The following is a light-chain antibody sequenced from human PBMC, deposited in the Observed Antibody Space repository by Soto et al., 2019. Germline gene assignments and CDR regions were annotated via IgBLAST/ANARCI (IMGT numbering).Light chain of an antibody. V-gene: IGLV2-8*01. CDR3: SAYAGNSNPVI. J-gene: IGLJ2*01. CDR2: EVT. Sequence: QSALTQPPSASGSPGQSVTISCTGTSSDVGGHNFVSWYQQHPGKAPKFLIYEVTKRPSGVPDRFSGSKSGITASLPVSGLQADDEAYYYCSAYAGNSNPVIFGGGTKLTVL. CDR1: SSDVGGHNF.